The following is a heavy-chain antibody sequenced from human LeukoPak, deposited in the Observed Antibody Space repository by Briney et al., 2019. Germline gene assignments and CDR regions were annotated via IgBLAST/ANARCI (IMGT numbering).Heavy chain of an antibody. J-gene: IGHJ4*02. Sequence: GGSLRHSCAASRFTFSSYWMSWVRQAPGKGLEWVANIKQDGSEKYYVDSVKGRFTISRDNAKNSLYLQMNSLRAEDTAVYYCAGVVDYDSRDYWGQGTLVTVSS. V-gene: IGHV3-7*01. CDR3: AGVVDYDSRDY. CDR1: RFTFSSYW. D-gene: IGHD3-22*01. CDR2: IKQDGSEK.